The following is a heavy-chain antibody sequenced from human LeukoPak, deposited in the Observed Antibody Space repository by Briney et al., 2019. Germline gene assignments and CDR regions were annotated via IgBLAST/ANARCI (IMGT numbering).Heavy chain of an antibody. J-gene: IGHJ5*02. Sequence: SETLSLTCTVCGGSITSGSFYWAWIRQSAGKGLEWIGRIYSSGITNYNPSLKSRLTMSIDTSKSQFFLNLSSLTAADTAVYYCARGITGRGRFDPWGQGTLVTDSS. V-gene: IGHV4-61*02. CDR3: ARGITGRGRFDP. CDR1: GGSITSGSFY. CDR2: IYSSGIT. D-gene: IGHD3-10*01.